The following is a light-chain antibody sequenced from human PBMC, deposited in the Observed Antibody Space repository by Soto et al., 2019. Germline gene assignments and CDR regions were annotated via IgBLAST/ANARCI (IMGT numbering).Light chain of an antibody. J-gene: IGLJ2*01. CDR3: ISHSSSSTLVV. CDR2: DVI. V-gene: IGLV2-14*03. CDR1: SSDVGGYNY. Sequence: QSALSQPASMSGSPGQSITISCTGTSSDVGGYNYVSWYRQHPGKAPKLIIYDVIHRPSEVSNRFSGSKSGNTASLTISGLQAEDEADYYCISHSSSSTLVVFGGGTKLTVL.